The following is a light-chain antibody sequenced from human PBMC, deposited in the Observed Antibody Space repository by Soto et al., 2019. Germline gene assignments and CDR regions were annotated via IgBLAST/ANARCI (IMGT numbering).Light chain of an antibody. CDR3: QQRSNWPAT. CDR2: GAS. V-gene: IGKV3-11*01. Sequence: IVLTQSPSSLSLSPGERATISCRASQTITNYLAWYQQKPGQPPRLLIYGASNRATGIPARFSGSGSGTDFTLTISNLEPEDFAVYYCQQRSNWPATFGQGTRLDIK. J-gene: IGKJ5*01. CDR1: QTITNY.